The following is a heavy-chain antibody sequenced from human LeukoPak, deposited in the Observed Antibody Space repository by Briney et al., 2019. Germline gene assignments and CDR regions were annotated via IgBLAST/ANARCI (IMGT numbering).Heavy chain of an antibody. CDR1: GFTFDDYT. CDR2: ISWNSGSI. CDR3: AKGVLDSYCSSTSCSYYYYHGMDV. D-gene: IGHD2-2*01. V-gene: IGHV3-9*01. J-gene: IGHJ6*02. Sequence: GGSLRLSCAASGFTFDDYTMHWVRQAPGKGLEWVSGISWNSGSIGYADSVKGRFTISRDNAKNSLYLQMNSLRAEDTALYYCAKGVLDSYCSSTSCSYYYYHGMDVWGQGTTVTVSS.